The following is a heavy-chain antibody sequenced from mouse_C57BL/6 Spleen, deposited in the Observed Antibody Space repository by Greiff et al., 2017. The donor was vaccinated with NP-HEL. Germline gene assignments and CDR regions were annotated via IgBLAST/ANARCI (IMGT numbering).Heavy chain of an antibody. J-gene: IGHJ1*03. CDR2: IYPGDGDT. D-gene: IGHD2-5*01. V-gene: IGHV1-82*01. CDR1: GYAFSSSW. CDR3: ADSNYWYFDV. Sequence: QVQLQQSGPELVKPGASVKISCKASGYAFSSSWMNWVKQRPGKGLEWIGRIYPGDGDTNYNGKFKGKATLTADKSSSTAYMQLSSLTSEDSAVYFCADSNYWYFDVWGTGTTVTVSS.